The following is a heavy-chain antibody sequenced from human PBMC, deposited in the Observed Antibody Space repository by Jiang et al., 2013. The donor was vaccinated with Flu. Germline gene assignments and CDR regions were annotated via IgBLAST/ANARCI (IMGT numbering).Heavy chain of an antibody. D-gene: IGHD3-22*01. J-gene: IGHJ4*02. CDR2: ISGSGGST. CDR3: ASRGLTYYYDSSGYWGIDY. V-gene: IGHV3-23*04. CDR1: GFTFSSYA. Sequence: VQLVESGGGLVQPGGSLRLFCAASGFTFSSYAMSWVRQAPGKGLEWVSAISGSGGSTYYADSVKGRFTISRDNSKNTLYLQMNSLRAEDTAVYYCASRGLTYYYDSSGYWGIDYWGQGTLVTVSS.